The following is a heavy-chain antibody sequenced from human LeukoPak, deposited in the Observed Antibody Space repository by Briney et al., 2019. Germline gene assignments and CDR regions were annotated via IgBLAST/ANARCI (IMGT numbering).Heavy chain of an antibody. D-gene: IGHD2-2*01. CDR1: GYSFTSYW. J-gene: IGHJ6*03. CDR2: IYPGDSDT. V-gene: IGHV5-51*01. CDR3: ARQVGYCSSTSCFPYYYYMDV. Sequence: GESLMISCKGPGYSFTSYWIGWVRQMPGKGLEWMGIIYPGDSDTRYSPSFQGQVTISADKSISTAYLQWSSLKASDTAMYYCARQVGYCSSTSCFPYYYYMDVWGKGTTVTVSS.